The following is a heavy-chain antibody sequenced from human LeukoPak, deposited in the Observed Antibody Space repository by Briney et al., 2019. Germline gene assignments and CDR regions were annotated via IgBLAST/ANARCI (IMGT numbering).Heavy chain of an antibody. Sequence: GESLKISCKGSGYSFTSYWIGWVRQMPGKGLEWMGIIYPDDSDTKYSPSFQGQVTISADKSISTAYLQWSSLKASDTAMYYCARLAFCTNAVCFSNYYYSMDVWGRGTAVTVSS. CDR1: GYSFTSYW. CDR2: IYPDDSDT. CDR3: ARLAFCTNAVCFSNYYYSMDV. D-gene: IGHD2-8*01. J-gene: IGHJ6*03. V-gene: IGHV5-51*01.